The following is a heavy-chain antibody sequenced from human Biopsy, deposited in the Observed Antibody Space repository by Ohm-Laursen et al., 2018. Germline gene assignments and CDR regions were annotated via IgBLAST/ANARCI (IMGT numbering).Heavy chain of an antibody. CDR1: GDSISSETNY. J-gene: IGHJ5*02. CDR3: ARHPTGFWFDP. V-gene: IGHV4-39*01. Sequence: SETLSLTCTVSGDSISSETNYWGWIRQPPGKGLEWIGSIFYGGITYYNPSLKSRVTISVDTSKNQFSLNLSSVTGADTAVYYCARHPTGFWFDPWGQGTLVTVSS. CDR2: IFYGGIT.